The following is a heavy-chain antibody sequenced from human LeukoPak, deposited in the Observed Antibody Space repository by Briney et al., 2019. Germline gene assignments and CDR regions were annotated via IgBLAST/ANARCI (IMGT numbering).Heavy chain of an antibody. CDR2: IIPIFGTA. CDR1: RGTLSSYA. J-gene: IGHJ4*02. V-gene: IGHV1-69*13. CDR3: ATQPPAGTTLGGEIDY. D-gene: IGHD1-1*01. Sequence: GASVKVSCKASRGTLSSYAISWVRQAPGQGLEWMGGIIPIFGTANYAQKFQGRVTITADESTSTAYMELSSLRSEDTAVYYCATQPPAGTTLGGEIDYWGQGTLVTVSS.